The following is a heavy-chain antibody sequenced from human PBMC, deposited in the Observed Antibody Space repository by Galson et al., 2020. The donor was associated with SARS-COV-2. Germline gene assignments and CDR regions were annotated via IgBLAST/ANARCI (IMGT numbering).Heavy chain of an antibody. J-gene: IGHJ4*02. CDR1: GFTFATYA. D-gene: IGHD2-15*01. V-gene: IGHV3-23*01. CDR3: TTQRRHAAVVSAATPFDY. Sequence: GGSLRLSCAASGFTFATYAMAWVRQAPGKGLEWVSSISGDGTYAYHADSVKGRFTISRDNSMNTLFLQMRSLRAEDTAMYYCTTQRRHAAVVSAATPFDYWGRGTLVTVSS. CDR2: ISGDGTYA.